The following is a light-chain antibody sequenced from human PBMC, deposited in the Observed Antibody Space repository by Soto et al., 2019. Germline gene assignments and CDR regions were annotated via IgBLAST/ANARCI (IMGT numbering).Light chain of an antibody. CDR3: QQYNNWPALT. CDR2: GAS. Sequence: EIVMTQSPATLSVSPGERATLSCRASQSVRSNLAWYQQKPGQAPRLLIYGASTRATGIPARFSGSGSGPEFTLIISSLQSEDFAVYYCQQYNNWPALTFGGGTKVEIK. CDR1: QSVRSN. V-gene: IGKV3-15*01. J-gene: IGKJ4*01.